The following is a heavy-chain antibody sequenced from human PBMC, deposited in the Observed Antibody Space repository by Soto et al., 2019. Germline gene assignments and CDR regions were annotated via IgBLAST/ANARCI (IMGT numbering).Heavy chain of an antibody. Sequence: PSETLSLTCTVSGGSVSSGNYYWSWIRQPPGKGLEWIGYFYYTGSINYNPSLKSRVTISVDKSRNQFSLKLSSVTAADTAVYYCARRWGEGRVDYWGQGTLVTAPQ. CDR1: GGSVSSGNYY. J-gene: IGHJ4*02. D-gene: IGHD3-10*01. CDR2: FYYTGSI. CDR3: ARRWGEGRVDY. V-gene: IGHV4-61*01.